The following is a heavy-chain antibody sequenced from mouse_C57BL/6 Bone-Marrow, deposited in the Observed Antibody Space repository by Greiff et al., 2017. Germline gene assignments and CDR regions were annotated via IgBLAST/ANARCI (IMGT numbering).Heavy chain of an antibody. CDR1: GYTFTDYY. J-gene: IGHJ2*01. D-gene: IGHD1-1*01. CDR2: INPNNGGT. CDR3: ARLPTTVVAPFDY. Sequence: SGPELVKPGASVKISCKASGYTFTDYYMNWVKQSHGKSLEWIGDINPNNGGTSYNQKFKGKATLTVDKSSSTAYMELRSLTSEDSAVYYCARLPTTVVAPFDYWGQGTTLTVSS. V-gene: IGHV1-26*01.